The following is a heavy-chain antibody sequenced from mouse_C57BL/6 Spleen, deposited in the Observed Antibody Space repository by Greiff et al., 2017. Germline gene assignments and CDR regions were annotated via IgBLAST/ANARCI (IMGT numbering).Heavy chain of an antibody. CDR2: ISDGGSYT. Sequence: EVQRVESGGGLVKPGGSLTLSCAASGFTFSSYAMSWVRQTPEKRLEWVATISDGGSYTYYPDNVTGRFTISRDNAKNNLYLQMSHLKSEDTAMYYCARLGRNPGLAYWGQGTLVTVSA. J-gene: IGHJ3*01. CDR3: ARLGRNPGLAY. D-gene: IGHD4-1*01. V-gene: IGHV5-4*01. CDR1: GFTFSSYA.